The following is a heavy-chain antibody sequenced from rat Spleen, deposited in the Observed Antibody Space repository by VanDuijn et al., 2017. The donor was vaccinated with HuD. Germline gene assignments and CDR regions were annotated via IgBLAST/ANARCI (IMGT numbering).Heavy chain of an antibody. CDR2: LSYDGITT. Sequence: EVQLVESGGGLVQPGRSLKLSCAVSGFTFSNYGMAWVRQAPTKGLEWVATLSYDGITTYYRDSVKGRFTISSENAKSTLYLQMDSLRSEDTATYYCGRHAYYDGYYHWYFDLWGPGTMVTVSS. V-gene: IGHV5-29*01. J-gene: IGHJ1*01. CDR1: GFTFSNYG. D-gene: IGHD1-12*03. CDR3: GRHAYYDGYYHWYFDL.